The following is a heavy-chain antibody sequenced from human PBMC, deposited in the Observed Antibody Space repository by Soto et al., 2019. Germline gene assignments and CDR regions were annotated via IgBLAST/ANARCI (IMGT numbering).Heavy chain of an antibody. D-gene: IGHD5-12*01. CDR3: ARPKRGYSGYIDY. J-gene: IGHJ4*03. Sequence: QLQLQESGPGLVKPSETLSLTCTVSGGSINSSSYYWGWIRQPPGKGLEWIGSIYCSGSTYYIPSLKSRVTISVDTSKNQFSLKLSSVTAADTAVYYCARPKRGYSGYIDYWGQWTLVTVSS. CDR2: IYCSGST. V-gene: IGHV4-39*01. CDR1: GGSINSSSYY.